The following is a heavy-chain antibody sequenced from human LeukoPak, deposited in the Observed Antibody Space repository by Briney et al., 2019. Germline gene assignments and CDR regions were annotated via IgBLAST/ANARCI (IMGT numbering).Heavy chain of an antibody. D-gene: IGHD3-22*01. CDR1: GFTFGDYA. V-gene: IGHV3-49*04. J-gene: IGHJ4*02. CDR2: IRSKAYGGTT. CDR3: TRHHIYYDSSGYYTQYYFDY. Sequence: GGSLRLSCTASGFTFGDYAMSWVRQAPGKGLEWVGFIRSKAYGGTTEYAASVKGRFTISRGDSKSIAYLQMNSLKTEDTAVYYCTRHHIYYDSSGYYTQYYFDYWGQGTLVTVSS.